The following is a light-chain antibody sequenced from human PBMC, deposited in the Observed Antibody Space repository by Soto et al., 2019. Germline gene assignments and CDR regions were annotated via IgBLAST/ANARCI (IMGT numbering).Light chain of an antibody. Sequence: QSALTQPASVSGSPGQSITISCTGTSSDVGSYNLVSWYQQQPGKAPKLMIYEGSKRPSGVSNRFSGSKSGNTASLTISGVQAEDEAEYYCCSYAGSSVAFGGGTKLTVL. CDR2: EGS. J-gene: IGLJ2*01. V-gene: IGLV2-23*01. CDR1: SSDVGSYNL. CDR3: CSYAGSSVA.